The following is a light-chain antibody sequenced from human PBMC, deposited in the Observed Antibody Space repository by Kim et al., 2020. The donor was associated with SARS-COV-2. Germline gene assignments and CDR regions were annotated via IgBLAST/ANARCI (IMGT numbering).Light chain of an antibody. CDR3: QQYSSYSYT. J-gene: IGKJ2*01. CDR2: DAT. Sequence: SASVGDRVTITCRASQNIDSWLAWYQQKPGKAHKYLIYDATTLKSGVPSRFSGRGSGTQFTLTITSLQPDDFATYYCQQYSSYSYTFGQGTKLEIK. CDR1: QNIDSW. V-gene: IGKV1-5*01.